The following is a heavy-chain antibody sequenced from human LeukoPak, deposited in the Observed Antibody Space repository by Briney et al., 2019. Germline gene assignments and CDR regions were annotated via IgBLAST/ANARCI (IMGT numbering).Heavy chain of an antibody. Sequence: ASVKVSCKASGYTFSNYDINWVRQAPGQGLEWMGWMNPNSGRRVYAQKFQGRVTMTRNSPINTAYMELTSLRSDDTAVYYCARGLRSDYWGQGTLVTVSS. CDR3: ARGLRSDY. CDR1: GYTFSNYD. D-gene: IGHD3-16*02. V-gene: IGHV1-8*01. CDR2: MNPNSGRR. J-gene: IGHJ4*02.